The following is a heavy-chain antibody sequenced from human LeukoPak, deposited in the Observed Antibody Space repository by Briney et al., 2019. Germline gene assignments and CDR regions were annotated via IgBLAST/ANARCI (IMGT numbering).Heavy chain of an antibody. CDR1: GFTFSSYG. Sequence: GGSLRLSCAASGFTFSSYGMSWVRQAPGKGLEWVSAISGSGGNTYYADSVKGRFTISRDNSKNTLYLQMNSLRAEDTAVYYCAKTVDTAMDPPFDYWGQGTLVTVSS. J-gene: IGHJ4*02. CDR2: ISGSGGNT. CDR3: AKTVDTAMDPPFDY. D-gene: IGHD5-18*01. V-gene: IGHV3-23*01.